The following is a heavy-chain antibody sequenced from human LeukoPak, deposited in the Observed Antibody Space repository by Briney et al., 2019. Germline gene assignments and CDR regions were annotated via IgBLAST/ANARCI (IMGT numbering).Heavy chain of an antibody. CDR1: GFTFSSYA. V-gene: IGHV3-23*01. CDR2: ISGSGGST. J-gene: IGHJ4*02. D-gene: IGHD5-12*01. Sequence: GGSLRLSCAASGFTFSSYAMSWVRQAPGKGLEWVSSISGSGGSTYYADSVKGRFTISRDNSKNTLYLQMNSLRAGDTAVYYCAKTPVATIRYFDYWGQGTLVTVSS. CDR3: AKTPVATIRYFDY.